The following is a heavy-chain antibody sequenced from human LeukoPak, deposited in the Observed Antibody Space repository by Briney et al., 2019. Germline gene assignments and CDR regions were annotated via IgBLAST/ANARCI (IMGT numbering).Heavy chain of an antibody. Sequence: GASVKVSCKASGYTFTDYYMHWVRQVPGQGLEWMGWINPNSGGTNYAQKFQGRVTMTTDTSISTAYMEVSRLRSDGTAVYYCARVRIGQQLDKYYYYAMDVWGQGTTVTVSS. CDR2: INPNSGGT. J-gene: IGHJ6*02. V-gene: IGHV1-2*02. CDR3: ARVRIGQQLDKYYYYAMDV. D-gene: IGHD6-13*01. CDR1: GYTFTDYY.